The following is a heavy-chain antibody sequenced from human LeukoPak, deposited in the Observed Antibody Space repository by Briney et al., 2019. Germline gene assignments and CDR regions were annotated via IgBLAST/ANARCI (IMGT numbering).Heavy chain of an antibody. Sequence: PSETLSLTCTVSGGSISSGSYYWSWIRQPAGKGLEWIGRIYTSGSTNYNSSLKSRVTISVDTSKNQFSLKLSSVTAADTAVYYCARAPPGAGDFYWYFDLWGRGTLVTVSS. V-gene: IGHV4-61*02. D-gene: IGHD4-17*01. CDR1: GGSISSGSYY. J-gene: IGHJ2*01. CDR2: IYTSGST. CDR3: ARAPPGAGDFYWYFDL.